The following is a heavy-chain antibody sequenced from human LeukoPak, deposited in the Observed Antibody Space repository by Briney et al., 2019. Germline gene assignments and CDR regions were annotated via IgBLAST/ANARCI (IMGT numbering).Heavy chain of an antibody. D-gene: IGHD6-6*01. CDR2: VYYTGST. CDR1: GGSVSNYY. CDR3: ARHFAYSSSSYFDY. J-gene: IGHJ4*02. V-gene: IGHV4-59*08. Sequence: SETLSLTCSVSGGSVSNYYWSWIRQPPGKGLEWIGYVYYTGSTTYNPSLKSRVTMFEDKSKNQFSLRLYSVTVADTAVYYCARHFAYSSSSYFDYWGQGSLVTVSS.